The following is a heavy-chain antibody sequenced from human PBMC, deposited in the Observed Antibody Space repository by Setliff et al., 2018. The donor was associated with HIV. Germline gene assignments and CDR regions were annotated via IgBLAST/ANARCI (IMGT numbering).Heavy chain of an antibody. J-gene: IGHJ3*02. CDR3: VRVLWPWAFDI. CDR2: INSDGSST. V-gene: IGHV3-74*01. D-gene: IGHD2-21*01. Sequence: LRLSCAASGFTFSSYWMHWVRQAPGKGLVWVSRINSDGSSTSYADSVKGRFTISRDRSKNTMFLQMNSLRAEDTAVYYCVRVLWPWAFDIWGQGTVVTVSS. CDR1: GFTFSSYW.